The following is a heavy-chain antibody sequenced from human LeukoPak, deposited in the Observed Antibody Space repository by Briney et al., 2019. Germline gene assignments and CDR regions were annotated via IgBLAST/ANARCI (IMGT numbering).Heavy chain of an antibody. CDR2: IYRGGAT. Sequence: GGSLRLSCAVSGFIGGDGYMNWVRQAPGKGLEWLSVIYRGGATYYADSVKGGFFISRDSSKNTWHLQLNSLRGEDTAVYYCAGASSNGVAIDATSFDLWGQGTRVIVSS. CDR3: AGASSNGVAIDATSFDL. V-gene: IGHV3-66*01. CDR1: GFIGGDGY. D-gene: IGHD2-15*01. J-gene: IGHJ4*02.